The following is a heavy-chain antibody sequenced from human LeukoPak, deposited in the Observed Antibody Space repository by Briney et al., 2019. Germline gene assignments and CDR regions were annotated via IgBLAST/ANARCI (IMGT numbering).Heavy chain of an antibody. Sequence: ETLSLTCAVSGGSISSSNWWSWVRQAPGKGLEWLANIDLDGRWQQHVDSVKGRFTLSRDNAKNSLYLQMNSLTADDTAVYYCARDDKGGYFDSWGQGTLVTVSS. J-gene: IGHJ4*02. D-gene: IGHD3-16*01. CDR2: IDLDGRWQ. CDR3: ARDDKGGYFDS. CDR1: GGSISSSNW. V-gene: IGHV3-7*01.